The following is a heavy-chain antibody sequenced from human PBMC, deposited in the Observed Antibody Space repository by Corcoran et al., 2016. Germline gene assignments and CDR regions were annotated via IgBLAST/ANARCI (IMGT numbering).Heavy chain of an antibody. V-gene: IGHV3-53*01. CDR1: GFSVSAKY. CDR2: IYSVGST. CDR3: VSGNYFYGMDI. Sequence: EVQLVESGGGLMQPGGSLRLSCAASGFSVSAKYMSWVRQAPGKGLEWVSVIYSVGSTDYADSVKGRLTISRDNSKNIVYLQMNSLRAEDTAIYYRVSGNYFYGMDIWGQGTTVTVSS. J-gene: IGHJ6*02. D-gene: IGHD3-10*01.